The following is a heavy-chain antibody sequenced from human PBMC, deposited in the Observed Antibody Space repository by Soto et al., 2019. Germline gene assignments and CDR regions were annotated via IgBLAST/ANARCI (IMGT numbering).Heavy chain of an antibody. CDR3: ARGRALWYSSSWSANRNEYFQH. V-gene: IGHV3-33*01. Sequence: GGSLRLSCAASGFTFSSYGMHWVRQAPGKGLEWVAVIWYDGSNKYYADSVKGRFTISRDNSKNTLYLQMNSLRAEDTAVYYCARGRALWYSSSWSANRNEYFQHWGQGTLVTVSS. CDR2: IWYDGSNK. D-gene: IGHD6-13*01. CDR1: GFTFSSYG. J-gene: IGHJ1*01.